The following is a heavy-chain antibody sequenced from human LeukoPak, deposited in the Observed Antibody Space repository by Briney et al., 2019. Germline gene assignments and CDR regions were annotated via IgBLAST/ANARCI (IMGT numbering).Heavy chain of an antibody. J-gene: IGHJ4*02. CDR2: ISGSGGST. CDR1: GFTISSYW. CDR3: AKDRVAAAGTVGY. V-gene: IGHV3-23*01. Sequence: GGSLRLSCGATGFTISSYWMHWVRQAPGKGLEWVSAISGSGGSTYYADSVKGRFTISRDNSKNTLYLQMNSLRAEDTAVYYCAKDRVAAAGTVGYWGQGTLVTVSS. D-gene: IGHD6-13*01.